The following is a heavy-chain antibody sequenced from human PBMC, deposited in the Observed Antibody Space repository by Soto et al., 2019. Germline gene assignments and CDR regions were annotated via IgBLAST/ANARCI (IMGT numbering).Heavy chain of an antibody. J-gene: IGHJ1*01. D-gene: IGHD6-6*01. CDR2: IWYDGSNK. CDR1: GFTFSSYG. V-gene: IGHV3-33*01. Sequence: PGGSLRLSCAASGFTFSSYGMHWVRQAPGKGLEWVAVIWYDGSNKYYADSVRGRLTISRDNSKNTLYLQMNSLRAEDTAVYYCARARDEYSSLPQYFQHWGQGTLVTVSS. CDR3: ARARDEYSSLPQYFQH.